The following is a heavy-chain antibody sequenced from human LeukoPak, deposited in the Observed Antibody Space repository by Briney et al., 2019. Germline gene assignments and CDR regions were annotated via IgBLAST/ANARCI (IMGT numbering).Heavy chain of an antibody. D-gene: IGHD3-22*01. CDR2: ISGDGGNT. CDR3: AKAETYYYDSSGYYLDY. J-gene: IGHJ4*02. V-gene: IGHV3-43*02. CDR1: GFTFDDYA. Sequence: PGGSLRLSCAASGFTFDDYAMHWVRQAQGKGLEWVSLISGDGGNTYYADSVKGRFTISRDNSKNSLYLQMNSLRTEDTALYYFAKAETYYYDSSGYYLDYWGQGTLVTVSS.